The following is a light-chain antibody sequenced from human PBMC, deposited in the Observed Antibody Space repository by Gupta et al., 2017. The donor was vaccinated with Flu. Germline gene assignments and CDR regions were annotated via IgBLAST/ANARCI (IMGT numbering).Light chain of an antibody. J-gene: IGKJ2*01. Sequence: STGERATLSCRTSQSVSSSYLAWYQQKPGQAPRLLIYGASSRATGIPDRFSGSGSGTDFTLTISRLEPEDVAVYYCQQYGSSPQTFGQGTKLEIK. V-gene: IGKV3-20*01. CDR2: GAS. CDR3: QQYGSSPQT. CDR1: QSVSSSY.